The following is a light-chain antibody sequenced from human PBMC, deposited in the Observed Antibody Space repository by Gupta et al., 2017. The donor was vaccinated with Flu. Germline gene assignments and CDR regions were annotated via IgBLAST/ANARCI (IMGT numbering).Light chain of an antibody. CDR3: SSYISGNTWV. CDR1: SSDVGGYDF. J-gene: IGLJ3*02. CDR2: GVT. V-gene: IGLV2-14*01. Sequence: SITISCTGTSSDVGGYDFVSWYQQHPGKAPKLMIYGVTNRPSGVSSRFSGSKSGNTASLIISGLQAEDEADYYCSSYISGNTWVFGGGTKVAVL.